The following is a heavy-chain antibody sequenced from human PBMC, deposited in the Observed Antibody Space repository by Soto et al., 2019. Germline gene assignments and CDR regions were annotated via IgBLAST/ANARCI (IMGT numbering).Heavy chain of an antibody. CDR3: ARDGGEYYLDV. D-gene: IGHD4-17*01. CDR1: GFTFRSYF. Sequence: GGSLRLSYEASGFTFRSYFMNWVRQAPGKGLQWVAHIGSTGGTIYYADSVKGRFAVSRDNAKNSLYLQLNSLRVDDTAIYYCARDGGEYYLDVWGQGTAVTVSS. CDR2: IGSTGGTI. V-gene: IGHV3-11*01. J-gene: IGHJ4*02.